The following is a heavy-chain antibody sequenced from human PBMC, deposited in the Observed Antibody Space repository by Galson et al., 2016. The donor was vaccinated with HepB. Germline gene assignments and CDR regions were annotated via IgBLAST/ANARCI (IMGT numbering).Heavy chain of an antibody. CDR1: GFIFSSYA. D-gene: IGHD5-18*01. J-gene: IGHJ4*02. V-gene: IGHV3-23*01. Sequence: SLRLSCAASGFIFSSYAMSWVRQAPGKGLEWVSGISGSGGTTFYADSVKGRFTISRENSKNTLFLQMDSMQAEDSAIYFCAKVETTAFLPFDFWGQGTLVTVSS. CDR3: AKVETTAFLPFDF. CDR2: ISGSGGTT.